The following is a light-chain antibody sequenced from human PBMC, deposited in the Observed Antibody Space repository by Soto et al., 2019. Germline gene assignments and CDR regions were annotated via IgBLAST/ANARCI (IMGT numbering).Light chain of an antibody. J-gene: IGKJ2*01. CDR2: GAS. CDR1: QSVSSN. Sequence: EIVMTQSPATLSVSPVERATLSCRASQSVSSNLAWYQQKPGQAPRLLIYGASTRATGIPARFSGSGSGTEFTLTISSLQSEDFAGYYCQQYNNWPPYTFGQGTKLAIK. CDR3: QQYNNWPPYT. V-gene: IGKV3-15*01.